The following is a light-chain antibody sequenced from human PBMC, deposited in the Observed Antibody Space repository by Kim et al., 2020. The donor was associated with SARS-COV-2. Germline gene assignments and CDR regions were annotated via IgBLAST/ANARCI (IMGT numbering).Light chain of an antibody. CDR1: QTVNIY. V-gene: IGKV3-15*01. J-gene: IGKJ4*01. Sequence: LSPGDRSTLSCRASQTVNIYLAWYQHRPGQAPRLLIYGASTRAAGVPGRFSGSASGTDFTLTISSLQSEDFAVYYCQQYYNWPLTFGGGTKVDIK. CDR3: QQYYNWPLT. CDR2: GAS.